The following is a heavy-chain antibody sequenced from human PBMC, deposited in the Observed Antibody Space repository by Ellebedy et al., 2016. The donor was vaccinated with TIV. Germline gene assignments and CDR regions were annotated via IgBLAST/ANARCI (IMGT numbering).Heavy chain of an antibody. Sequence: GESLKISXAASGFTFSSYDMHWVRQPTGKGLEWVSAIGTAGDPYYPGSVKGRFTNSRENAKNSLYLQMNSLRAGDTAVYYCARGVYYYKGGNSWSFDLWGRGTLVTVSS. CDR2: IGTAGDP. J-gene: IGHJ2*01. CDR3: ARGVYYYKGGNSWSFDL. CDR1: GFTFSSYD. D-gene: IGHD3-10*01. V-gene: IGHV3-13*05.